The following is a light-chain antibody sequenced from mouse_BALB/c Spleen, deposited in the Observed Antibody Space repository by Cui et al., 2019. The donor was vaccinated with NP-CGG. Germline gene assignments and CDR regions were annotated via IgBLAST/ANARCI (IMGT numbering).Light chain of an antibody. CDR3: ALWYSNHWV. V-gene: IGLV1*01. Sequence: QAVVTQESALTTSPGETVTITCHSSTGAVTTSNYANWVQEKPDHLFTGLIGGTNNRAPGVPARFSGSLIGDKAALTITGAQTEDEATYFCALWYSNHWVFGGGTKLTVL. CDR2: GTN. J-gene: IGLJ1*01. CDR1: TGAVTTSNY.